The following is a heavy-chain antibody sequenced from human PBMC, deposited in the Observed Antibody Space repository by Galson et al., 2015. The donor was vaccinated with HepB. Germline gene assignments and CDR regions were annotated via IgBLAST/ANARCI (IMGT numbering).Heavy chain of an antibody. J-gene: IGHJ4*02. CDR3: AKGAYCGGDCLGY. D-gene: IGHD2-21*01. CDR1: GFSFSNYA. Sequence: SLRLSCAASGFSFSNYAMSWVRQAPGKGLEWVSAISGSGRTTHYVDSVKGRFTISRDNFQNTVYLQMNSLRAEDTAVYYCAKGAYCGGDCLGYWGQGTLVTVSS. V-gene: IGHV3-23*01. CDR2: ISGSGRTT.